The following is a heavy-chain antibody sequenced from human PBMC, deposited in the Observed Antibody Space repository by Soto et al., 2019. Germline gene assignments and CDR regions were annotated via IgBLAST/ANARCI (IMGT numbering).Heavy chain of an antibody. D-gene: IGHD6-25*01. CDR1: GFTFSSYA. J-gene: IGHJ4*02. CDR3: AIFLVETRGSSGWPWYFDC. Sequence: EVHLLESGGGLVQPGGSLRLSCAASGFTFSSYAMSWVSQAPGKGLEWVSAISGSGGTTYYADSVKGRFTISRDNSKNTLYLQMNSLRAEDTTVYYRAIFLVETRGSSGWPWYFDCRGQGALVTVSS. CDR2: ISGSGGTT. V-gene: IGHV3-23*01.